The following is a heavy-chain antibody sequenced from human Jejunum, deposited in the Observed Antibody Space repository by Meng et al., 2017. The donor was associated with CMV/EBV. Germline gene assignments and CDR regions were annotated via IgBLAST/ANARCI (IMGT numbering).Heavy chain of an antibody. CDR2: YYGGAK. V-gene: IGHV3-23*01. CDR3: AKGLNSGSLYNAFDI. D-gene: IGHD3-22*01. CDR1: GFAFSALA. J-gene: IGHJ3*02. Sequence: SGFAFSALARGWVGQTPGKGLEWVSSVYYGGAKNYAKSVKGRFSISRETSKDTLYLQLNDLRVEDTAVYYCAKGLNSGSLYNAFDILGQGTMVTVSS.